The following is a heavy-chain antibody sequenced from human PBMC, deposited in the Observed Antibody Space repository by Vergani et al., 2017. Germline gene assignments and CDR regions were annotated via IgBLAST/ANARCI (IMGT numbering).Heavy chain of an antibody. CDR3: AKAMTIDAFDI. J-gene: IGHJ3*02. V-gene: IGHV3-9*01. CDR2: ISWNSGSI. Sequence: EVQLVESGGGLVQPGRSLRLSCAASGFTFDDYAMHWVRQAPGKGLEWVSGISWNSGSIGYADSVKGRFTFSRDNAKNSLYLQMNSLRAEDTALYYCAKAMTIDAFDIWGQGTMVTVSS. CDR1: GFTFDDYA.